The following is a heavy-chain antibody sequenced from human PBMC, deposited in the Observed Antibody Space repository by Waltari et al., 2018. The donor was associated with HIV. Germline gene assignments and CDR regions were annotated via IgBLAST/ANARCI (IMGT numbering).Heavy chain of an antibody. CDR3: AKDRDTGAFDI. J-gene: IGHJ3*02. CDR1: GFTFSRLA. D-gene: IGHD5-18*01. Sequence: EVPLLESGGGLVQPGGSLRVSCAASGFTFSRLAMCWVRQAQGKGLEWVSAISGSGGSTYYADSVKGRFTISRDNSKNTLYLQMNSLRAEDTAVYYCAKDRDTGAFDIWGQGTMVTVSS. V-gene: IGHV3-23*01. CDR2: ISGSGGST.